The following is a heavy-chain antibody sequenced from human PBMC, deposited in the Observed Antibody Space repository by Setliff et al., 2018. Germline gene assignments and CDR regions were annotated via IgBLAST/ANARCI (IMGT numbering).Heavy chain of an antibody. V-gene: IGHV3-23*01. CDR1: GLTFSNYA. Sequence: PGESLKISCAATGLTFSNYAVGWVRQAPGRGLEWVSTITGGGDKTYYADSVKGRFTISKDNSKDTIFLQMDSLRAEDTALYYCARAHRYFSDTSGYFYDQGRSAFDVWGQGTMVTVSS. CDR3: ARAHRYFSDTSGYFYDQGRSAFDV. CDR2: ITGGGDKT. D-gene: IGHD3-22*01. J-gene: IGHJ3*01.